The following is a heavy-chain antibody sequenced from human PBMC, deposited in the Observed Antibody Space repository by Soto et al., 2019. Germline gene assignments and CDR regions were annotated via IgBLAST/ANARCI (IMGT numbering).Heavy chain of an antibody. D-gene: IGHD2-21*02. V-gene: IGHV4-39*07. J-gene: IGHJ6*02. CDR3: ARDLWGYCGTDCYPLDV. Sequence: SETLSLTCTVSGGSISSSSYYWGWIRQPPGKGLEWIGSIYYSGNTYYTPSLKSRVTISVDTSKNQFSLKLSSVTAADTAVYYCARDLWGYCGTDCYPLDVWGQGTTVTVSS. CDR1: GGSISSSSYY. CDR2: IYYSGNT.